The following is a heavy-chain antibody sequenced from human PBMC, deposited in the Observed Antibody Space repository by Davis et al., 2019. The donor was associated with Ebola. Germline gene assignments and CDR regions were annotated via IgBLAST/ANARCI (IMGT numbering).Heavy chain of an antibody. J-gene: IGHJ6*02. CDR2: IFHGGST. CDR3: ARKYYDFWSGYV. D-gene: IGHD3-3*01. Sequence: MPSETLSLTCTVSGGFISSDYWGWIRQPPGKGLEWIGYIFHGGSTNYNPSLKSRVTISIDRSKNQFSLKLTSVTAADTAVYYCARKYYDFWSGYVWGQGTTVTVSS. CDR1: GGFISSDY. V-gene: IGHV4-59*01.